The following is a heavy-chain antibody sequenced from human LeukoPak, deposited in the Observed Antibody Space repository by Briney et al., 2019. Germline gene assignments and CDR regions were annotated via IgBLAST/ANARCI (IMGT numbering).Heavy chain of an antibody. V-gene: IGHV3-15*01. CDR3: TTDQNYYDSSGHGDYFDY. J-gene: IGHJ4*02. CDR1: RFTLSNAW. D-gene: IGHD3-22*01. CDR2: IKSKTDGGTT. Sequence: GGSLRLSRAASRFTLSNAWMSWVRQAPGRGLEWVGRIKSKTDGGTTDYAAPVKGRFTISRDDSKNTLYLQMNSLKTEDTAVYYRTTDQNYYDSSGHGDYFDYWGQGTLVTVSS.